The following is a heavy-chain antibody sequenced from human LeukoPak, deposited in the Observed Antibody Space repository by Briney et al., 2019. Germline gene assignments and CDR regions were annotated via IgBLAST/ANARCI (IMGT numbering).Heavy chain of an antibody. Sequence: GGSLRLSCAASGFTFSSYGMTWVRQAPGKGLEWVSYISSSGSTIYYADSVKGRFTISRDNAKNSLYLQMNSLRAEDTAVYYCARSLRYYGSGSRGAFDIWGQGTMVTVSS. D-gene: IGHD3-10*01. CDR3: ARSLRYYGSGSRGAFDI. CDR1: GFTFSSYG. CDR2: ISSSGSTI. J-gene: IGHJ3*02. V-gene: IGHV3-48*04.